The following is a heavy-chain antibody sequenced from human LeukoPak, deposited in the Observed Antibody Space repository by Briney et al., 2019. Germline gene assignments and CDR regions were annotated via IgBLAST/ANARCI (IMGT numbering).Heavy chain of an antibody. CDR3: ASTRMGYCSSTSCYGAQYFQH. D-gene: IGHD2-2*01. CDR1: GGSISSSSYY. V-gene: IGHV4-39*01. Sequence: SETLSLTCTVSGGSISSSSYYWGWIRQPPGKGLEWIGSIYYSGSTYYNPSLKSRVTISVDTSKNQFSLKLSSVTAADTAVYYCASTRMGYCSSTSCYGAQYFQHWGQGTLVTVSS. CDR2: IYYSGST. J-gene: IGHJ1*01.